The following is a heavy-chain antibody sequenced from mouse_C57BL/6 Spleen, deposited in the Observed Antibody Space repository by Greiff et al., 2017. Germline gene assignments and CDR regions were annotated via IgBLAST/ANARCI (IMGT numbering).Heavy chain of an antibody. CDR2: IDPSDSYT. J-gene: IGHJ4*01. Sequence: VQLQQPGAELVKPGASVQLSCKASGYTFTSYWMQWVKQRPGQGLEWIGEIDPSDSYTNYNQKFKGKATLTVDTSSSTAYMQLSSLTSEDSAVYYCARYPATDYWGQGTSVTVSS. V-gene: IGHV1-50*01. CDR3: ARYPATDY. D-gene: IGHD6-1*01. CDR1: GYTFTSYW.